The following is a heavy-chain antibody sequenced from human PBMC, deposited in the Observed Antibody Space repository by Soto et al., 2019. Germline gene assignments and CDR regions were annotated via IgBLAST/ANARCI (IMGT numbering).Heavy chain of an antibody. J-gene: IGHJ4*02. CDR3: ARGDNSSRRHDY. D-gene: IGHD6-13*01. V-gene: IGHV4-34*01. CDR1: GGSFSGYY. CDR2: INHSGST. Sequence: QVQLQQWGAGLLKPSETLSLTCAVYGGSFSGYYWSWIRQPPGKGLEWIGEINHSGSTNYNPSLKSRVTISVDTSKNQFSLKLSSVTAADTAVYYCARGDNSSRRHDYWGQGTLVTVSS.